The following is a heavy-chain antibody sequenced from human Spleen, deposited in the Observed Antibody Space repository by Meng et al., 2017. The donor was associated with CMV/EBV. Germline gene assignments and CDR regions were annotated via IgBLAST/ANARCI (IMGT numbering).Heavy chain of an antibody. D-gene: IGHD3-10*01. CDR1: AYTFRSYY. CDR2: INPSGDTT. J-gene: IGHJ6*02. CDR3: ARGDWRITMVRVYYYYGMDV. V-gene: IGHV1-46*01. Sequence: ASVNVSCQASAYTFRSYYMHWVRQAPGQGLEWMGIINPSGDTTTYAQKFQGRVTMTRDTSTSTVYMELSSLRSEDTAVYYCARGDWRITMVRVYYYYGMDVWGQGTTVTVSS.